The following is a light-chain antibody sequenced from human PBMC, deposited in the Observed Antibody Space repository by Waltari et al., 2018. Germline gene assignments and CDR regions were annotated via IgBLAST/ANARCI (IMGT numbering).Light chain of an antibody. CDR2: RNN. CDR3: VTWDDSLSGVV. V-gene: IGLV1-47*01. J-gene: IGLJ2*01. CDR1: NSNIGITY. Sequence: QSVLTQPPSASVTPRQRLTISCSGRNSNIGITYVNWYQQLPGPPPKVLIYRNNQRPSGAPDRISGSKSGTSASLAISGLRSEDEADYYCVTWDDSLSGVVFGGGTKLTVL.